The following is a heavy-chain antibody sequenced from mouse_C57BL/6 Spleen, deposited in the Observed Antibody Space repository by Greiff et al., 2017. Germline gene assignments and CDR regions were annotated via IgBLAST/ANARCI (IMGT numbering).Heavy chain of an antibody. J-gene: IGHJ3*01. CDR3: ARGYGSTLAWFAY. V-gene: IGHV1-82*01. CDR2: IYPGDGDT. CDR1: GYAFSSSW. Sequence: VQLQESGPELVKPGASVKISCKASGYAFSSSWMNWVKQRPGKGLEWIGRIYPGDGDTNYNGKFKGKATLTADKSSSTAYMQLSSLTSEDSAVYFCARGYGSTLAWFAYWGQGTLVTVSA. D-gene: IGHD1-1*01.